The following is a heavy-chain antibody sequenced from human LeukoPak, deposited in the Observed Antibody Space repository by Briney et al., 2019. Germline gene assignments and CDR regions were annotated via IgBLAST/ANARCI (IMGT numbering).Heavy chain of an antibody. J-gene: IGHJ3*02. V-gene: IGHV4-39*02. D-gene: IGHD3-16*02. CDR1: GGSISSSSYY. CDR2: IYYSGST. CDR3: ARVGTLRLGELSPWDI. Sequence: PSETLSLTCTVSGGSISSSSYYWGWIRQPPGKGLEWIGSIYYSGSTYFNPSLKSRVTISIDTSKNHFSLKLSSVTAADTAVYYCARVGTLRLGELSPWDIWGQGTMVTVSS.